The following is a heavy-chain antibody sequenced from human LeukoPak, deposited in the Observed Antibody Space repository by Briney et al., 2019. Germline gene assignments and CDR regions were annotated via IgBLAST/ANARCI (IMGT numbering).Heavy chain of an antibody. D-gene: IGHD3-3*02. V-gene: IGHV4-61*02. CDR3: ARASDRLADAFDI. Sequence: SETLSLTCTVSGGSISSGSYYWSWIRQPAGKGLKWIGRIYTSGSTNYNPSLKSRVTISVDTSKNQFSLKLSSVTAADTAVYYCARASDRLADAFDIWGQGTMVTVSS. CDR1: GGSISSGSYY. J-gene: IGHJ3*02. CDR2: IYTSGST.